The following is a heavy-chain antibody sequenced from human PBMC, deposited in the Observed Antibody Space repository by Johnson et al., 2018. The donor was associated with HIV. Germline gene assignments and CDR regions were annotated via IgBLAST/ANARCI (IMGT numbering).Heavy chain of an antibody. V-gene: IGHV3-30*03. CDR1: GFTFSNFA. D-gene: IGHD1-1*01. CDR3: ATVWRNEGRHAFDV. Sequence: QVQLVESVGGVVQPGRSLRLSCAASGFTFSNFAMGWVRQAPGKGLEWVAFISSDATNKNYGDSVKGRFTISRDNSKNTLFLQMNSLRAEDTSLYYCATVWRNEGRHAFDVWGQGTMVTVSS. CDR2: ISSDATNK. J-gene: IGHJ3*01.